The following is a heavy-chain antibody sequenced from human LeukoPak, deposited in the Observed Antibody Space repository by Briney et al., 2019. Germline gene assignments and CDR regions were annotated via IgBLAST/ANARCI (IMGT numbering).Heavy chain of an antibody. D-gene: IGHD5-18*01. Sequence: SVKVSCKASGGTFSSYAFSWVRQAPGQGLEWMGRIIPFLGIANYAQKFQGRVTITADKSTSTAYMELSSLRSEDTAAYYCARTLHTAPLDWFDPWGQGTLVAVSS. J-gene: IGHJ5*02. V-gene: IGHV1-69*04. CDR3: ARTLHTAPLDWFDP. CDR1: GGTFSSYA. CDR2: IIPFLGIA.